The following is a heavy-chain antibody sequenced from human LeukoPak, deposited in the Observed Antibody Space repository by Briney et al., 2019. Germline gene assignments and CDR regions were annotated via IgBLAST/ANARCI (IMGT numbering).Heavy chain of an antibody. D-gene: IGHD3-16*01. CDR1: GYSFTSYW. Sequence: GESLKISCKGSGYSFTSYWIGWVRQMPGKGLEWMGIIYPGDSDTRYSPSFQGQVTMSADKSISTAYLQWSSLKASDTAMYYCGRIRPQGQDSRLGDYWGQGTLVTVSS. V-gene: IGHV5-51*01. CDR3: GRIRPQGQDSRLGDY. CDR2: IYPGDSDT. J-gene: IGHJ4*02.